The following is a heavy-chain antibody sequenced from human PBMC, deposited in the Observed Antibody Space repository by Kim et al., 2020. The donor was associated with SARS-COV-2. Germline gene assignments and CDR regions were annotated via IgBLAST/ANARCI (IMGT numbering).Heavy chain of an antibody. J-gene: IGHJ1*01. V-gene: IGHV3-23*01. D-gene: IGHD2-15*01. CDR2: ISGSGGST. Sequence: GGSLRLSCAASGFTFSSYAMSWVRQAPGKGLEWVSAISGSGGSTYYADSVKGRFTISRDNSKNTLYLQMNSLRAEDTAVYYCARTEGPIVVVVAATRGTMYFQHWGQGTLVTVSS. CDR1: GFTFSSYA. CDR3: ARTEGPIVVVVAATRGTMYFQH.